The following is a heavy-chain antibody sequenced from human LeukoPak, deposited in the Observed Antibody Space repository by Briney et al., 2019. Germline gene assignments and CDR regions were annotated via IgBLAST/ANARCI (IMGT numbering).Heavy chain of an antibody. CDR1: GGTFSNYA. Sequence: ASVKVSCKASGGTFSNYAISWVRQAPGQGLEWMGGIIPIFGTANYAQKFQGRVTITADESTSTAYMELSSLRSEDTAVYYCARSPAHSSSYYYYYGMDVWGQGTTVTVSS. V-gene: IGHV1-69*13. D-gene: IGHD5-18*01. CDR2: IIPIFGTA. J-gene: IGHJ6*02. CDR3: ARSPAHSSSYYYYYGMDV.